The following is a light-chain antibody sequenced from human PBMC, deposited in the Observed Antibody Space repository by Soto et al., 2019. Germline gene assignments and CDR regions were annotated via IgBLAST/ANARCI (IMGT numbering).Light chain of an antibody. Sequence: EIVLTQSPGTLSLSPGERATLSCGASQSVSSSYLAWYQQKPGQAPRLLIHGASSRATGIPDRFSGSGSGTDFTLTISRLEPEDSAVYYCQQYGGSQRWTFGQGTKVEIK. CDR1: QSVSSSY. CDR3: QQYGGSQRWT. J-gene: IGKJ1*01. V-gene: IGKV3-20*01. CDR2: GAS.